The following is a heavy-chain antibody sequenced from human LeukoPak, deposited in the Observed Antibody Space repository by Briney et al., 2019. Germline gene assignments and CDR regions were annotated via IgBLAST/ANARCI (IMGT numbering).Heavy chain of an antibody. CDR1: GYTFTGYY. CDR2: INPNHGDT. CDR3: ARVVRNYYDSSGYYDY. J-gene: IGHJ4*02. V-gene: IGHV1-2*02. D-gene: IGHD3-22*01. Sequence: ASVKVSCKASGYTFTGYYMHWVRQAPGQGLEWMGWINPNHGDTNYAQKFQDRVSMTRDTSISTAYMELRSLRSDDTAVYYCARVVRNYYDSSGYYDYWGQGTLVTVSS.